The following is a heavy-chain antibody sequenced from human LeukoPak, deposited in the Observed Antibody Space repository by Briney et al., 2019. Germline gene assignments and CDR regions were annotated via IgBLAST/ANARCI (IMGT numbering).Heavy chain of an antibody. D-gene: IGHD5-12*01. J-gene: IGHJ4*02. CDR2: INPNSGGT. CDR3: ARVPSVGGYSGYDGSRGDY. CDR1: GYTFTGYY. Sequence: ASVKVSCKASGYTFTGYYMHWVRQAPGQGLEWMGWINPNSGGTNYAQKFQGRVTMTRDTSISTAYMELSRLRSDDTAVYYCARVPSVGGYSGYDGSRGDYWGQGTLVTVSS. V-gene: IGHV1-2*02.